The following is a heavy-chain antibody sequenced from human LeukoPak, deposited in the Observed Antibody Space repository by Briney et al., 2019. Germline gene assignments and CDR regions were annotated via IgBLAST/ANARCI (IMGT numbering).Heavy chain of an antibody. J-gene: IGHJ4*02. Sequence: GGSLRLSCAASGFTFSSYWMSWVRQAPGKGLEWVANIKQDGSEKYYVDSVKGRFTISRDNAKNSLYLQMNSLRAEDTAVYYCAREKFVAAAIVFDYWGQGTLVTVSS. V-gene: IGHV3-7*01. CDR3: AREKFVAAAIVFDY. D-gene: IGHD6-13*01. CDR2: IKQDGSEK. CDR1: GFTFSSYW.